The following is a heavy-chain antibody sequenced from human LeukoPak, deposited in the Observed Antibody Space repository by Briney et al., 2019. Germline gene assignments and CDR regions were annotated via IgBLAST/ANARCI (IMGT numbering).Heavy chain of an antibody. Sequence: PGGSQRLSSAASGLTLSNEAMSWVRQAPGKGLEWVSVISGSGGSTYYADSVKGRFTISRDNSKNTLYVQMNSLRAEDTAVYYCAKHLYYDSGAYHTLSSSEYWGQGTLVTVSS. D-gene: IGHD3-22*01. V-gene: IGHV3-23*01. CDR2: ISGSGGST. CDR1: GLTLSNEA. CDR3: AKHLYYDSGAYHTLSSSEY. J-gene: IGHJ4*02.